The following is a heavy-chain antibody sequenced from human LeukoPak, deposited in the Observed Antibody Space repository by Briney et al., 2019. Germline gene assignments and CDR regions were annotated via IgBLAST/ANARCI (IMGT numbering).Heavy chain of an antibody. CDR2: IYTSGST. Sequence: PSETLSLTCTVSGGSISSYYWSWIRQPAGKGLEWIGRIYTSGSTNYNPSLKSRVTMSVDTSENQFSLKLSSVTAADTAVYYCARENYYGSGSPPARGLDPWGQGTLVTVSS. V-gene: IGHV4-4*07. CDR1: GGSISSYY. J-gene: IGHJ5*02. CDR3: ARENYYGSGSPPARGLDP. D-gene: IGHD3-10*01.